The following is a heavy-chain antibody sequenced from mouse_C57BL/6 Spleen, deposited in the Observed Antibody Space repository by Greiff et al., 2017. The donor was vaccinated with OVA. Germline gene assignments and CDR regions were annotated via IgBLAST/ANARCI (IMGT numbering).Heavy chain of an antibody. CDR2: IYPGSGNT. CDR3: VITTVVDPHWDFGV. V-gene: IGHV1-76*01. CDR1: GYTFTDYY. J-gene: IGHJ1*03. Sequence: VHLVESGAELVRPGASVKLSCKASGYTFTDYYINWVKQRPGQGLEWIARIYPGSGNTYYNEKFKGKATLTAEKSSSTAYMQLSSLTSEDSAVYFCVITTVVDPHWDFGVWGTGATVTVSS. D-gene: IGHD1-1*01.